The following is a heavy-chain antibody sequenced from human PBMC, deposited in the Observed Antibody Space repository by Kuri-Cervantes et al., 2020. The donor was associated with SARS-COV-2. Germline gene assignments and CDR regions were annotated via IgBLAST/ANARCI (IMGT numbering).Heavy chain of an antibody. Sequence: GESLKISCAVSGLTVNEAWMGWVRQAPGRGLEWVGRLKSKSDGGTPDYAAPVKGRFTISGDESKNTLNLQMNSLKTEDTALYYCTTDQAITVRPLFDSWGQGTLVTVSS. CDR1: GLTVNEAW. CDR3: TTDQAITVRPLFDS. CDR2: LKSKSDGGTP. J-gene: IGHJ4*02. D-gene: IGHD6-6*01. V-gene: IGHV3-15*01.